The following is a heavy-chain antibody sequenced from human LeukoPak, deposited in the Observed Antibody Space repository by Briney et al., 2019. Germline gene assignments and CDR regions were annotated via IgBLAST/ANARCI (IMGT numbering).Heavy chain of an antibody. D-gene: IGHD7-27*01. V-gene: IGHV4-59*02. CDR3: ASRKLGNDY. CDR2: IYHTGST. CDR1: GGSVSDYY. J-gene: IGHJ4*02. Sequence: ETLSLTCTISGGSVSDYYRSWIRQSPGKGLEWIGYIYHTGSTSYSPSLKSRVTISADTSQNQFSLKLSSVTAADTAVYYCASRKLGNDYWGQGTLVTVSS.